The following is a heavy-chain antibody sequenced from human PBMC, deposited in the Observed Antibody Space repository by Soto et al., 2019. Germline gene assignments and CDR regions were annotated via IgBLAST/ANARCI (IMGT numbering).Heavy chain of an antibody. CDR3: ARGGVV. CDR1: GFNFSNFD. V-gene: IGHV3-48*03. D-gene: IGHD2-8*01. J-gene: IGHJ4*02. CDR2: ISERGITT. Sequence: PGGSLRLSCVASGFNFSNFDMNWVRQAPGRGLEWISHISERGITTTYADSVRSRFTVSRDNAQSSLYLQMDRLTVEDTGVYYCARGGVVWGRGVLVTVSS.